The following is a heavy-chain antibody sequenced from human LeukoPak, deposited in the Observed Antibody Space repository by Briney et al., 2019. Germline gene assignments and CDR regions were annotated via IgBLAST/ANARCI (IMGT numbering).Heavy chain of an antibody. CDR2: MSSSSSTI. D-gene: IGHD3-10*01. CDR3: ARDLIIGFDI. V-gene: IGHV3-48*01. CDR1: GFTFSSFS. J-gene: IGHJ3*02. Sequence: GGSLRLSCAASGFTFSSFSMNWVRQAPGKGLEWLSYMSSSSSTICYADSVKGRFTISRDNAKNSLYLQMNSLRAEDTAVYYCARDLIIGFDIWGQGTMVTVSS.